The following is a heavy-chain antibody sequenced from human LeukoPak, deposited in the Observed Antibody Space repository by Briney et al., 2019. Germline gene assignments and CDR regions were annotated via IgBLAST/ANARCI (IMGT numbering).Heavy chain of an antibody. Sequence: GESLKLSCKGSGYRFTEYWIAWVRQMPGKGLEWMGIVYPSNSETRYSPSSQGQVTISADKSISTAYLQWSSLEASDTAMYFCARHRYSGSDTQGFDSWGQGTLVTVSS. V-gene: IGHV5-51*01. D-gene: IGHD5-12*01. CDR1: GYRFTEYW. CDR3: ARHRYSGSDTQGFDS. CDR2: VYPSNSET. J-gene: IGHJ4*02.